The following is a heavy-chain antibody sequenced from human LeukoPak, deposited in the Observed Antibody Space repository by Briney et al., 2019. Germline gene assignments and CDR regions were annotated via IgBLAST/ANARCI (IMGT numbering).Heavy chain of an antibody. CDR1: GFSIGSGYY. D-gene: IGHD3-9*01. CDR3: AGTAGYYAY. CDR2: IYHSGNT. Sequence: SETLSLTCDVSGFSIGSGYYWGWIRQPPGKGPEWIGSIYHSGNTYYNPSLKSRVTMSVDTSENQFSLKLNSVTAADTALYYCAGTAGYYAYWGQGTLVTVSS. J-gene: IGHJ4*02. V-gene: IGHV4-38-2*01.